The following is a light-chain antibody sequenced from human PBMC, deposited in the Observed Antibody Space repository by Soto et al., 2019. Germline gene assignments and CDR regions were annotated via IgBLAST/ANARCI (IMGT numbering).Light chain of an antibody. V-gene: IGLV2-14*01. CDR1: SSDVGGYNY. CDR2: EVS. J-gene: IGLJ2*01. CDR3: SSYTRSSTLV. Sequence: QTVVTQPASVSGSPGQSITISCTGTSSDVGGYNYVSWYQQHPGKAPKLMIYEVSHRPSGVSNRFSGSKSGNTASLTISGLQADDEADYYCSSYTRSSTLVFGGGTKLTVL.